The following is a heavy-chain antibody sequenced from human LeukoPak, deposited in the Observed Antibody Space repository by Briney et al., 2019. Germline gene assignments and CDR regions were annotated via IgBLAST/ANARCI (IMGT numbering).Heavy chain of an antibody. J-gene: IGHJ4*02. Sequence: SETLSLTCIVSGGSISNSSYYWGGIRQPPGKGLAWIGSIYYNGSAYYNPSLKSRVTISVDTSKNQFALKLTSVTAADTAVYYCARHWVVTPNYWGQGTLVTVSS. D-gene: IGHD4-23*01. CDR2: IYYNGSA. CDR3: ARHWVVTPNY. CDR1: GGSISNSSYY. V-gene: IGHV4-39*01.